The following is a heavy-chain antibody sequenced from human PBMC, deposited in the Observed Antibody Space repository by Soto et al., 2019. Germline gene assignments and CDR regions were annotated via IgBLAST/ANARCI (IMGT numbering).Heavy chain of an antibody. J-gene: IGHJ5*02. CDR3: ARISPHYYCSGFDP. CDR1: GGNFSSYA. Sequence: SVKVSCKASGGNFSSYAISWVRQAPGQGLEWMGGIIPIFGTANYAQKFQGRVTITADKSTSTAYMELSSLRSEDTPVYYCARISPHYYCSGFDPWGQGTLVTVSS. V-gene: IGHV1-69*06. D-gene: IGHD3-10*01. CDR2: IIPIFGTA.